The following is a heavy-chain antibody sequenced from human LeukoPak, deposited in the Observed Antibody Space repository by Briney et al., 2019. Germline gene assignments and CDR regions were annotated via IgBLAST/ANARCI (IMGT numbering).Heavy chain of an antibody. J-gene: IGHJ4*02. V-gene: IGHV1-2*02. D-gene: IGHD1-20*01. CDR1: GYTFTGYY. CDR2: INPNSGGT. Sequence: ASVKVSCKASGYTFTGYYMHWVRQAPGQGLEWMGWINPNSGGTNYAQKFQGRVTMTRDTSISTAYMELSRLRSDDTAVYYCAGDTSITGTTGGYWGQGTLVTVSS. CDR3: AGDTSITGTTGGY.